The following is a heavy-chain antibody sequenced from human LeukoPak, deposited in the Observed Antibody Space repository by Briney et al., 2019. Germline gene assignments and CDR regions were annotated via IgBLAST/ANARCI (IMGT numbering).Heavy chain of an antibody. CDR2: ITGSGGDA. Sequence: SGGSLRLSCAASGFTFSNYAMNWVRQAPGKGLEWVSSITGSGGDAYYADSVKGRFTISRDNSKNTLDLQMNSLRAEDTAVYYCAKGLKGCSGSSCYYFFDFWGQGALITVSS. CDR1: GFTFSNYA. J-gene: IGHJ4*02. D-gene: IGHD2-15*01. V-gene: IGHV3-23*01. CDR3: AKGLKGCSGSSCYYFFDF.